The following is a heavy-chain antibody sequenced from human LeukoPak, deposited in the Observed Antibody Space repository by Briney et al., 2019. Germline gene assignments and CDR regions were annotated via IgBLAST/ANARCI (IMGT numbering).Heavy chain of an antibody. Sequence: GGSLRLSCAASGFTFSNYAINWVRQAPGKGLEWVSLISGSGGSRYYADSVKGRFTISRDNSKNTLHLQMNSLRAEDTAVYYCATTVTTSDYWGQGTLVTVSS. D-gene: IGHD4-17*01. J-gene: IGHJ4*02. CDR2: ISGSGGSR. V-gene: IGHV3-23*01. CDR3: ATTVTTSDY. CDR1: GFTFSNYA.